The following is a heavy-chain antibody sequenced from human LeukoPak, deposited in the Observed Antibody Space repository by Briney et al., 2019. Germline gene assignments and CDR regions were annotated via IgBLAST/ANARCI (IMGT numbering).Heavy chain of an antibody. Sequence: GRSLRLSCAASGFAFSTYGMHWVRQAPGKGLEWVAVIWYDGSNKYYADSVKGRFTISRDNSKNTLYLQMNSLRAEDTAVYYCARDPGAAPDYWGQGTLVTVSS. CDR1: GFAFSTYG. CDR2: IWYDGSNK. V-gene: IGHV3-33*01. J-gene: IGHJ4*02. CDR3: ARDPGAAPDY.